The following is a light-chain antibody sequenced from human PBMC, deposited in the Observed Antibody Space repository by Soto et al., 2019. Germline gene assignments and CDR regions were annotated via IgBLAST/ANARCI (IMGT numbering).Light chain of an antibody. CDR1: QSVSSSS. CDR2: DAS. J-gene: IGKJ1*01. V-gene: IGKV3-20*01. Sequence: EIVSTQSPGTLSLSPGERATLSCRASQSVSSSSLAWYQQRRGQAPRLLIHDASSRATGIPDRFSGSGSGTDFTLTISRLEPEDFAVYYCQQYGGSPRTFGQGTKVDI. CDR3: QQYGGSPRT.